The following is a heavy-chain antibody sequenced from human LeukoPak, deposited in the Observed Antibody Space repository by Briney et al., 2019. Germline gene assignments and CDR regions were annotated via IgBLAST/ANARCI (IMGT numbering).Heavy chain of an antibody. CDR1: GFTFSSYA. Sequence: GGSLRLSCAASGFTFSSYAMSWVRQAPGKGLEWVSAISGSGGSTYYADSVKGRFTISRDHSKNTLYLQMNSLRAEDTAVYYCAKGDQRGYSYPPFDYWGQGTLVTVSS. J-gene: IGHJ4*02. CDR3: AKGDQRGYSYPPFDY. CDR2: ISGSGGST. D-gene: IGHD5-18*01. V-gene: IGHV3-23*01.